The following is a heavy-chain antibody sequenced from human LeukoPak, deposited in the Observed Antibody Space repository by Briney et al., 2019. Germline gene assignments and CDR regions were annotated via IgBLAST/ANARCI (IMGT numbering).Heavy chain of an antibody. J-gene: IGHJ4*02. V-gene: IGHV1-2*06. D-gene: IGHD3-22*01. CDR3: ARVLTAYYDSSGYYSESDY. Sequence: GASVKVSCKASGYTFTGYYMHWVRQAPRQGLEWMGRLNPNIGGTKYAQKFKGRGTMTRDTSISTAYMELSRLRSDDTAVYYCARVLTAYYDSSGYYSESDYWGQGTLVTVSS. CDR2: LNPNIGGT. CDR1: GYTFTGYY.